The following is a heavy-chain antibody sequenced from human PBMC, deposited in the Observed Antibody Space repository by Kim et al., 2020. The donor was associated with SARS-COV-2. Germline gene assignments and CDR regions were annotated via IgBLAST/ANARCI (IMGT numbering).Heavy chain of an antibody. Sequence: SETLSLTCAVYGGSFSGYYWSWIRQPPGKGLEWIGEINHSGSTNYNPSLKSRVTISVDTSKNQFSLKLSSVTAAATAVYYCARDPILVDSSGYYQSGYFDLWGRRTLVTVSS. V-gene: IGHV4-34*01. J-gene: IGHJ2*01. D-gene: IGHD3-22*01. CDR3: ARDPILVDSSGYYQSGYFDL. CDR1: GGSFSGYY. CDR2: INHSGST.